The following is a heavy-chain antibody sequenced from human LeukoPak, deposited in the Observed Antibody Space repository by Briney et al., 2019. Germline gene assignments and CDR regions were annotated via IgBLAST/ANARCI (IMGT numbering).Heavy chain of an antibody. CDR3: ARGQDY. Sequence: PSETLSLTCTVSGGSISGYYWSWIRQPPGKGLEWIGEINHSGSTNYNPSLKSRVTISVETSKNQFSLKLSSVTAADTAVYYCARGQDYWGQGTLVTVSS. CDR1: GGSISGYY. J-gene: IGHJ4*02. CDR2: INHSGST. V-gene: IGHV4-34*01.